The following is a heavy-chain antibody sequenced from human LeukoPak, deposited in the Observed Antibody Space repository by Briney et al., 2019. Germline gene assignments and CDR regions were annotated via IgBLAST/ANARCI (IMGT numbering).Heavy chain of an antibody. CDR2: IRHDGSRK. V-gene: IGHV3-30*02. Sequence: GGSLRLSCVASGFTFNNYGMHWVRQAPGKGLEWAAFIRHDGSRKFYTDSVKGRFTISRDNSKNTLYLQMNSLRPEDTAVYYCAKDLVYYHGPGSTSGYKYYMDVWGKGTTVRISS. CDR3: AKDLVYYHGPGSTSGYKYYMDV. J-gene: IGHJ6*03. D-gene: IGHD3-10*01. CDR1: GFTFNNYG.